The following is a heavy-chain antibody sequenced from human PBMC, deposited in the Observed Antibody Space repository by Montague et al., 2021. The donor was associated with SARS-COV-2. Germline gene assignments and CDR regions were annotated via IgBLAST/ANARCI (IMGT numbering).Heavy chain of an antibody. D-gene: IGHD3-9*01. CDR2: ISSSSSYI. CDR3: ARDMYYDILTGYYTY. V-gene: IGHV3-21*01. CDR1: GFTFSSYS. J-gene: IGHJ4*02. Sequence: SLRLSCAASGFTFSSYSMNWVRQAPGKGLEWGSSISSSSSYIYYADSVKGRFTISRDNAKNSLYLQMNSLRAEDTAVYYCARDMYYDILTGYYTYWGQGTLVTVSS.